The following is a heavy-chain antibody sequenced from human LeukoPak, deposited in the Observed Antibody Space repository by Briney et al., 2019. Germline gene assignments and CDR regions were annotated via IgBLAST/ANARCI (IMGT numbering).Heavy chain of an antibody. CDR3: AKVVADYYDSSGYYLPDY. J-gene: IGHJ4*02. CDR1: GFTFSSYA. V-gene: IGHV3-23*01. Sequence: GGSLRLSCAASGFTFSSYAMSWVRQAPGEGLEWVSAISGSGGSTYYADSVKGRFTISRDNSKNTLYLQMNSLRAEDTAVYYCAKVVADYYDSSGYYLPDYWGQGTLVTVSS. CDR2: ISGSGGST. D-gene: IGHD3-22*01.